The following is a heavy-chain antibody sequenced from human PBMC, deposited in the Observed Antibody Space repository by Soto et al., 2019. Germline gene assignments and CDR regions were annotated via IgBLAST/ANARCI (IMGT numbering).Heavy chain of an antibody. CDR3: VTLQFSRWFY. V-gene: IGHV3-72*01. J-gene: IGHJ4*02. Sequence: GGSLRLSCAASGSTLSDHFMEWVRQAPGKGLEWVGRTKHKAASYTTDYAASVNGRFAISRDDSKNSLYLQMNSLKTEDTAMYYCVTLQFSRWFYWGRGTLVTVSS. CDR2: TKHKAASYTT. D-gene: IGHD4-4*01. CDR1: GSTLSDHF.